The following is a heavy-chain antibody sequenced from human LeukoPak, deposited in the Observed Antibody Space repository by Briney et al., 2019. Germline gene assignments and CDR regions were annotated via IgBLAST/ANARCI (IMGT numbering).Heavy chain of an antibody. CDR3: ARDLPTYYYGSGSYYHAFDI. CDR1: GGSISSYY. CDR2: IYYSGST. D-gene: IGHD3-10*01. V-gene: IGHV4-59*01. J-gene: IGHJ3*02. Sequence: SETLSLTCTVSGGSISSYYRSWIRQPPGKGLEWIGYIYYSGSTNYNPSLKSRVTISVDTSKNQFSLKLSSVTAADTAVYYCARDLPTYYYGSGSYYHAFDIWGQGTMVTVSS.